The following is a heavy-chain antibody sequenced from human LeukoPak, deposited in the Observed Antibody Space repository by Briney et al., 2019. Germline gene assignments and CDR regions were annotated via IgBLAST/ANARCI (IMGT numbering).Heavy chain of an antibody. CDR2: ISSSSSYI. CDR1: GFTFSSYS. D-gene: IGHD5-12*01. J-gene: IGHJ6*02. Sequence: GGSLRLSCAASGFTFSSYSMSWVRQAPGKGLEWVSSISSSSSYIYYADSVKGRFTISRDNAKNSLYLQMNSLRAEDTAVYYCARDPSGYVLYYYYSGMDVWGQGTTVTVSS. CDR3: ARDPSGYVLYYYYSGMDV. V-gene: IGHV3-21*01.